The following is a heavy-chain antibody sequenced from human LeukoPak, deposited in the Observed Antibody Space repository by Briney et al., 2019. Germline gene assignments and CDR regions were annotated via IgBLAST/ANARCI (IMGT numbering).Heavy chain of an antibody. CDR3: ASGGATYYDILTGYPRGLGFDY. V-gene: IGHV4-59*01. Sequence: SETLSLTCTVSGGSISSYYWSWIRQPPGKGLEWIGYIYYSGSTNYNPSLKSRVTISVDTSKNQFSLKLSSVTAADTAVYYCASGGATYYDILTGYPRGLGFDYWGQGTLVTVSS. CDR1: GGSISSYY. CDR2: IYYSGST. J-gene: IGHJ4*02. D-gene: IGHD3-9*01.